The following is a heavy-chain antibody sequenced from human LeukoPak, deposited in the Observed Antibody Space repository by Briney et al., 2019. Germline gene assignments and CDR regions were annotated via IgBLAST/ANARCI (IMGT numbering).Heavy chain of an antibody. CDR1: GYTFTGYY. Sequence: ASVKVSCKTSGYTFTGYYMHWVRQAPGQGLEWMGWISPNSGGTSYAQKFQGWVTMTRDTSISTAYMELSRLRSDDTAVYYCARWGSSSLFDYWGQGTLVTVSS. D-gene: IGHD6-13*01. V-gene: IGHV1-2*04. CDR3: ARWGSSSLFDY. J-gene: IGHJ4*02. CDR2: ISPNSGGT.